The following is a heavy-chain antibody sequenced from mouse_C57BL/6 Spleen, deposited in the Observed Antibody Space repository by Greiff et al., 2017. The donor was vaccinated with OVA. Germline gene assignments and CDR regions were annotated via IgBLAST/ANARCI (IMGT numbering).Heavy chain of an antibody. D-gene: IGHD2-4*01. J-gene: IGHJ3*01. CDR2: IYPGAGDT. Sequence: QVQLKESGPELVKPGASVKISCKASGYAFSSSWMNWVKQRPGKGLEWIGRIYPGAGDTNYNGKFKGKATLTADKSSSTAYMQLSSLTSEDSAVYFCAEGDYAYWGQGTLVTVSA. CDR3: AEGDYAY. V-gene: IGHV1-82*01. CDR1: GYAFSSSW.